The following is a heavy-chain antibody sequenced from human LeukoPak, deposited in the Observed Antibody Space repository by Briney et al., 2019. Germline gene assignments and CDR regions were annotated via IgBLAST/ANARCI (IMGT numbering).Heavy chain of an antibody. CDR3: ARDRDLVSPPDY. Sequence: SETLSLTCTVSGGSISSYYWSWIWQPPGKGLEWIGYIYYSGSTNYNPSLKSRVTISVDTSKNQFSLKLSSVTAADTAVYYCARDRDLVSPPDYWGQGTLVTVSS. CDR1: GGSISSYY. V-gene: IGHV4-59*01. CDR2: IYYSGST. J-gene: IGHJ4*02. D-gene: IGHD2-21*01.